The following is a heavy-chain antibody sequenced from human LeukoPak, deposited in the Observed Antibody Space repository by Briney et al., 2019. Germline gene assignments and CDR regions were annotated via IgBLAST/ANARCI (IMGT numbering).Heavy chain of an antibody. V-gene: IGHV3-23*01. J-gene: IGHJ6*03. CDR2: ISGSGGST. Sequence: GGSLRLSCAASGFTFSSYAMSWVRQAPGKGLEWVSAISGSGGSTYYADSVKGRFTISRDNSKNTLYLQMNSLRAEDTAVYYCAKGPLGDIVVYYYMDVWGKGTTVTVSS. D-gene: IGHD2-2*01. CDR3: AKGPLGDIVVYYYMDV. CDR1: GFTFSSYA.